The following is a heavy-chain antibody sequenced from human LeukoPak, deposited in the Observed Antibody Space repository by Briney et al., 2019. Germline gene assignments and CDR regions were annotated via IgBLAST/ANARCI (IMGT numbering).Heavy chain of an antibody. CDR2: IYYSGST. J-gene: IGHJ3*02. V-gene: IGHV4-59*08. Sequence: SETLSLTCTVSGGSISSYYWSWIRQPPGKGLEWIGYIYYSGSTNYNPSLKSRVTISVDTSKNQLSLKLSSVTAADTAVYYCARHVDIVVVTAPYGAFDIWGQGTMVTVSS. CDR1: GGSISSYY. CDR3: ARHVDIVVVTAPYGAFDI. D-gene: IGHD2-21*02.